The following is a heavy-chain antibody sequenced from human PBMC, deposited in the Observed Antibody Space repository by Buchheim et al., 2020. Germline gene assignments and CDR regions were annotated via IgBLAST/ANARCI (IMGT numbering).Heavy chain of an antibody. V-gene: IGHV4-4*02. CDR2: IYHSGST. Sequence: QVQLQESGPGLVKPSGTLSLTCAVSGGSISSSNWWSWVRQPPGKGLEWLGEIYHSGSTNYNPSLKSRVTISVNKSNNQFSLMLNSVTAADTAVYYCARASSSWQGGFDPWGQGTL. J-gene: IGHJ5*02. CDR1: GGSISSSNW. D-gene: IGHD6-13*01. CDR3: ARASSSWQGGFDP.